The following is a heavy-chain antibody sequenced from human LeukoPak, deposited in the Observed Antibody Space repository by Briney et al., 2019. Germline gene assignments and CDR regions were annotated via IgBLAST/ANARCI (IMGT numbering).Heavy chain of an antibody. V-gene: IGHV4-39*07. D-gene: IGHD4-17*01. J-gene: IGHJ2*01. CDR1: GGSISSSSYY. CDR2: IYYSGST. Sequence: SETLSLTCTVSGGSISSSSYYWGWIRQPPGKGLEWIGSIYYSGSTYYNPSLKSRVTISVDTSKNRFSLKLSSVTAADTAVYYCARAFLTVTTEGFGYFDLWGRGTLVTVSS. CDR3: ARAFLTVTTEGFGYFDL.